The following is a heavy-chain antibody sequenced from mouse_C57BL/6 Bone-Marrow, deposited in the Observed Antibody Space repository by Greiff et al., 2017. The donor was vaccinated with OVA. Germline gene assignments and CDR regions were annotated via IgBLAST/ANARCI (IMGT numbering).Heavy chain of an antibody. Sequence: QVQLQQPGAELVKPGASVKMSCKASGYTFTSYWITWVKQRPGQGLEWIGDIYPGSGSTNYNEKFKSKATLTVDTSSSTSYMQLSSLTSEDSAVXDCAREDSNYVDWYFDVWGTGTTVTVSS. CDR2: IYPGSGST. J-gene: IGHJ1*03. D-gene: IGHD2-5*01. V-gene: IGHV1-55*01. CDR3: AREDSNYVDWYFDV. CDR1: GYTFTSYW.